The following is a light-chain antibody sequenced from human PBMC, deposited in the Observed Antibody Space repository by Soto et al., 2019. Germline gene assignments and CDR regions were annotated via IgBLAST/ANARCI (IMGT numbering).Light chain of an antibody. CDR3: QSYDSSLSGSV. Sequence: QSVLTQPPSVSGAPGQRVTISCTGSSSKIGAGYDVHWYQQLPGTAPKLLIYGNSNRPSGVPDRFSGSKSGTSASLAITGLQAEDEAHYYCQSYDSSLSGSVFGGGTKLTVL. V-gene: IGLV1-40*01. CDR2: GNS. CDR1: SSKIGAGYD. J-gene: IGLJ3*02.